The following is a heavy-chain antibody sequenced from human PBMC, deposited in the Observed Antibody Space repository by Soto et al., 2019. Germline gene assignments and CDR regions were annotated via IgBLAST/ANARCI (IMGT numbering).Heavy chain of an antibody. CDR2: INQDGSEK. D-gene: IGHD3-3*01. Sequence: GGSLRLSCAASGFTFSSYWMSWLRQAPGKGLEWVANINQDGSEKHYVDSVKGRFTISRDNAKNSVYLQMNRLRAEDTDVYYCARDFGVQEIDYWGPGTLVTVSS. CDR1: GFTFSSYW. J-gene: IGHJ4*02. CDR3: ARDFGVQEIDY. V-gene: IGHV3-7*01.